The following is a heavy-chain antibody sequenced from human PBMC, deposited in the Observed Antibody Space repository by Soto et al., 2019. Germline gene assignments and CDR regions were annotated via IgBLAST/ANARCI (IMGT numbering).Heavy chain of an antibody. J-gene: IGHJ4*02. V-gene: IGHV3-30*18. CDR2: ISHDGSNQ. CDR3: AKDSSAAFDY. D-gene: IGHD6-25*01. Sequence: PGGSLRLSCVASGFTLRTSGMHWVRQAPSKGLEWVAVISHDGSNQFYAESVKGRFTISRDNXKNMLYLQMNSLRADDSAVYFCAKDSSAAFDYWGQGTVVTVSS. CDR1: GFTLRTSG.